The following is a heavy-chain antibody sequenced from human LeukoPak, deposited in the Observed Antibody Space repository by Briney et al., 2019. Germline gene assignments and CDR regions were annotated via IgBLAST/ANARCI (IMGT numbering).Heavy chain of an antibody. CDR1: GFTFSSYA. Sequence: PGGSLRLSCAASGFTFSSYAMPWVRQAPGKGLEWVAVISYDGSNKYYADSVKGRFTISRDNSKNTLYLQMNSLRAEDTAVYYCARDYSSSSGALDYWGQGTLVTVSS. J-gene: IGHJ4*02. CDR2: ISYDGSNK. CDR3: ARDYSSSSGALDY. D-gene: IGHD6-6*01. V-gene: IGHV3-30-3*01.